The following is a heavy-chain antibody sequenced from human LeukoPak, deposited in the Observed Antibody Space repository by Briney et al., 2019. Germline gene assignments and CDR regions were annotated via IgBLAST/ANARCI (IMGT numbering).Heavy chain of an antibody. Sequence: PGGSLRRSCAASGFTFSSYGMHWVRQAPGKGLEWVAFIRHDGSNKYYADSVKGRFTISRDNSKNTLYLQMNSLRAEDTAVYYCAKDSLYDRSDYSLNYWGQGTLVTVSS. CDR2: IRHDGSNK. J-gene: IGHJ4*02. CDR3: AKDSLYDRSDYSLNY. V-gene: IGHV3-30*02. CDR1: GFTFSSYG. D-gene: IGHD3-22*01.